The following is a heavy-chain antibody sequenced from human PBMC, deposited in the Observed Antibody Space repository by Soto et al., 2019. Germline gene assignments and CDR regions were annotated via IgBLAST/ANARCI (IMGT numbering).Heavy chain of an antibody. CDR2: IYYRGTT. D-gene: IGHD6-13*01. CDR1: GGSISTGVWY. V-gene: IGHV4-31*03. J-gene: IGHJ5*01. CDR3: ARVSAGGTRWFDS. Sequence: QVQLQESGPGLVKPSQTLSLTCSVSGGSISTGVWYWSWVREHPGKGLEWIGDIYYRGTTSYHPSLGSRVTISRDTSENQVSLKVNSVTAAGTAVEYCARVSAGGTRWFDSWGQGIRVTVSS.